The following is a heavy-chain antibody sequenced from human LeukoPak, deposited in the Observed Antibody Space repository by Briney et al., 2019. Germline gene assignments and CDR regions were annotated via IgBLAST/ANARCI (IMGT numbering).Heavy chain of an antibody. D-gene: IGHD2-8*02. CDR2: IHSTGNT. CDR1: GGSITDHY. Sequence: PSETLSLTCTVSGGSITDHYWSWIRQPPGKGLELTGHIHSTGNTFYKPSLKSRITISLDTSRNQFSLRLSSVTAADTAVYYCARFSSGCGTASCYSDYWGQGTLVTVSS. V-gene: IGHV4-59*11. J-gene: IGHJ4*02. CDR3: ARFSSGCGTASCYSDY.